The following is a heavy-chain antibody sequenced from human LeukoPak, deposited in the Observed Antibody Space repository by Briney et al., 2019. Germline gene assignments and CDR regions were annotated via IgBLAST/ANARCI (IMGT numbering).Heavy chain of an antibody. V-gene: IGHV3-48*03. CDR3: ARVRCSGGSCYYYYYGMDV. D-gene: IGHD2-15*01. CDR1: GFTFSSYE. J-gene: IGHJ6*02. Sequence: GGSLGLSCAASGFTFSSYEMNWVRQAPGKGLEWVSYISSSGSTIYYADSVKGRFTISRDNAKNSLYLQMNSLRAEDTAVYYCARVRCSGGSCYYYYYGMDVWGQGTTVTVSS. CDR2: ISSSGSTI.